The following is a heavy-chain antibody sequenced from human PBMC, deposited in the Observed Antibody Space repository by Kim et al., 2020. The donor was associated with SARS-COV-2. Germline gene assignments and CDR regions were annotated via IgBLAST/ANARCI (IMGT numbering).Heavy chain of an antibody. CDR1: GFTFGSSA. V-gene: IGHV3-23*01. CDR3: AKELVSRSSLSFAY. D-gene: IGHD3-10*01. CDR2: ISGGGHST. Sequence: GGSLRLSCAASGFTFGSSAMAWVRQAPGKGLEWLSAISGGGHSTYYANSVKGRFTVSRDNSKNTVYLQMYSLRAEDTAVYYCAKELVSRSSLSFAYWGQG. J-gene: IGHJ4*02.